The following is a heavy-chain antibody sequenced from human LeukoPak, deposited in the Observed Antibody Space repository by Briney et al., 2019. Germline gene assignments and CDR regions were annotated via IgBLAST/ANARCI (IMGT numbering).Heavy chain of an antibody. CDR3: AKGSFTMVRGVIMGGGDFDY. J-gene: IGHJ4*02. CDR2: IQYDGSNK. CDR1: GFTFSNYW. Sequence: GGSLRLSCAASGFTFSNYWMSWVRQAPGKGLEWVAFIQYDGSNKYYADSVKGRFTISRDNSKNTLYLQMNSLRAEDTAVYYCAKGSFTMVRGVIMGGGDFDYWGQGTLVTVSS. D-gene: IGHD3-10*01. V-gene: IGHV3-30*02.